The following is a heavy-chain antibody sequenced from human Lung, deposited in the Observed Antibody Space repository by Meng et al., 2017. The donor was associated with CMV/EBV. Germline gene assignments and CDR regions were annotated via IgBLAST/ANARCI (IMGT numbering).Heavy chain of an antibody. D-gene: IGHD6-19*01. CDR3: AKSADNGWSS. Sequence: VQLVQSGAEVKRPGASVKISCQASGYRFSGFYLNWARQAPGHGLEWLGRVNPISDDTHLAQKFEGRITVTRGATINTAFMELTRLRPDDTAVYYCAKSADNGWSSWGRGTLVTVSS. CDR2: VNPISDDT. V-gene: IGHV1-2*06. J-gene: IGHJ4*01. CDR1: GYRFSGFY.